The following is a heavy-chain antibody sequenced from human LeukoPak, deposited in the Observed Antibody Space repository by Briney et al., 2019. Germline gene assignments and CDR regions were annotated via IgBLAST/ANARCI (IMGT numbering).Heavy chain of an antibody. J-gene: IGHJ3*02. V-gene: IGHV4-4*07. CDR2: IYTSGST. Sequence: SETLSLTCTVSGGSISSYYWSWIRQPAGKGLEWIGRIYTSGSTNYNPSLKSRVTMSVDTSKNQFSLKLSSVTAADTAVYYCARGRPRAPPTAFDIWGQGTMVTVSS. CDR3: ARGRPRAPPTAFDI. D-gene: IGHD4-17*01. CDR1: GGSISSYY.